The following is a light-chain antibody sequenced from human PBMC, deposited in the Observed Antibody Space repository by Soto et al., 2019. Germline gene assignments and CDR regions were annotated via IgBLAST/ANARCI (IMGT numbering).Light chain of an antibody. Sequence: QSVLTQPASVSGSPGQSFTISCTGTSSDVGGYNYVSWYQQHPGKAPKLVIYEVSDRPSGISDRFSGSKSGNTASLTISGLQAADEADYYCNSYTSIRTYVFGTGTKVTVL. CDR1: SSDVGGYNY. CDR2: EVS. CDR3: NSYTSIRTYV. J-gene: IGLJ1*01. V-gene: IGLV2-14*01.